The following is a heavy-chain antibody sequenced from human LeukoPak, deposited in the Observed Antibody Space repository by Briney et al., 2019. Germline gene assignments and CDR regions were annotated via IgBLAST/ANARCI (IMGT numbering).Heavy chain of an antibody. CDR2: ISYDGSNK. D-gene: IGHD1-26*01. V-gene: IGHV3-30-3*01. CDR1: GFTFSSYA. CDR3: ARGGPNWEKGIPLGYFDY. Sequence: PGGSLRLSCAASGFTFSSYAMHWVRQAPGKGLEWVAVISYDGSNKYYADPVKGRYTIFRHNSKNTLYLQINTLRAEDTALYYCARGGPNWEKGIPLGYFDYWGQGTLVTVSS. J-gene: IGHJ4*02.